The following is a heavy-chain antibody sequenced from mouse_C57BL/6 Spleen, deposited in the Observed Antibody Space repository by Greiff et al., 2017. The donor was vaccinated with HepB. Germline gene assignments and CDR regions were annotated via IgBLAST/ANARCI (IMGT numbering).Heavy chain of an antibody. CDR3: ARSGITTERDY. CDR1: GYTFTSYW. CDR2: IDPSDSYT. J-gene: IGHJ4*01. V-gene: IGHV1-50*01. Sequence: QVQLQQPGAELVKPGASVKLSCKASGYTFTSYWMQWVKQRPGQGLEWIGEIDPSDSYTNYNQKFKGKATLTVDTSSSKAYMQLSSLTSEDSAVYYCARSGITTERDYWGQGTSVTVSS. D-gene: IGHD1-1*01.